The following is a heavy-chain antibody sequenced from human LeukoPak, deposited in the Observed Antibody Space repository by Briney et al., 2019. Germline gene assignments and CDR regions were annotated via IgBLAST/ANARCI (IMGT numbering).Heavy chain of an antibody. J-gene: IGHJ6*02. CDR2: IYYSGST. D-gene: IGHD6-13*01. CDR3: ARHSSPSYYYGMDV. V-gene: IGHV4-59*08. CDR1: GGSISSYY. Sequence: PSETLSLTCTVSGGSISSYYWSWIRQPPGKGLEWIGYIYYSGSTNYNPSLKSRVTISIDTSKNQFSLNLSSVTAADTAVYYCARHSSPSYYYGMDVWGQGTTVTVSS.